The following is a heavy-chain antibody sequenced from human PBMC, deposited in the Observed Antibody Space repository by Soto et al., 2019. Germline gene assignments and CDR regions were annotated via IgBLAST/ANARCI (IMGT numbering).Heavy chain of an antibody. Sequence: XETLSLSCTVSGGSISSSSSYWGWIRQPPGKVLEWIVTIYSRSTYYNPSLKSRVTISVDTSKNQFSLKLSSVAAADTAIYFCATTRGIGGGGSFDYWGQGTLVTVSS. CDR3: ATTRGIGGGGSFDY. J-gene: IGHJ4*02. V-gene: IGHV4-39*01. CDR2: IYSRST. D-gene: IGHD6-13*01. CDR1: GGSISSSSSY.